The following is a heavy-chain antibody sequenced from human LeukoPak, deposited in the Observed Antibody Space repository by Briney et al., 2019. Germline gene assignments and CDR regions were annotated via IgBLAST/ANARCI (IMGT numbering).Heavy chain of an antibody. CDR1: GGSIRSFY. V-gene: IGHV4-4*07. J-gene: IGHJ4*02. D-gene: IGHD3-22*01. Sequence: SETLSLTCTVSGGSIRSFYWSWIRQPAGKGLEWIGRIHTSVGTNYNPSLKSRITMSVDTSKNQFSLKLSSVTAADTAVYYYARAGDSSGYYYNFDYWGQGTLVTVSS. CDR2: IHTSVGT. CDR3: ARAGDSSGYYYNFDY.